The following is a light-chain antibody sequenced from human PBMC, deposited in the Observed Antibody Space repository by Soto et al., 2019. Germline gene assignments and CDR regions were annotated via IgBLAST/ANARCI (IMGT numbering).Light chain of an antibody. Sequence: EMVMTQSPATLSVSPGERATLSCRASQSVRSNLAWYQQKPGQAPRLLIYGASTRATGIPARFSGSGSGTEFTLTISSLQSEDFAVYYCQQYNDWWTFGQGTTGDIK. CDR1: QSVRSN. CDR2: GAS. CDR3: QQYNDWWT. J-gene: IGKJ1*01. V-gene: IGKV3-15*01.